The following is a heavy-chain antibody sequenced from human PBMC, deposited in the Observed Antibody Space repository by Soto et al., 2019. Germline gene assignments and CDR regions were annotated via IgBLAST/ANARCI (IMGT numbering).Heavy chain of an antibody. D-gene: IGHD3-10*01. CDR1: GYTFTGYY. CDR3: ASSDYCGSGSYYYGMDV. CDR2: INPNSGGT. Sequence: ASVKVSCKASGYTFTGYYMHWVRQAPGQGLEWMGWINPNSGGTNYAQKFQGWVTMTRDTSISTAYMELSRLRSDDTAVYYCASSDYCGSGSYYYGMDVWGQGTTVTVSS. J-gene: IGHJ6*02. V-gene: IGHV1-2*04.